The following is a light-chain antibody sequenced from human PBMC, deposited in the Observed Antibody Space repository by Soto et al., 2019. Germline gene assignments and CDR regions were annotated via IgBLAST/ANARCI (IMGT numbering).Light chain of an antibody. CDR2: GAS. V-gene: IGKV3-15*01. J-gene: IGKJ3*01. Sequence: ELVRTQAQATLSVSPGERATLSGRASQSVSSNLACYQQTPCHAPRLLIYGASTRATGIPARFSGSGSGTEFTLTISSLQYEDFAVYYCQQYNNWPFTFGPGTKVDIK. CDR3: QQYNNWPFT. CDR1: QSVSSN.